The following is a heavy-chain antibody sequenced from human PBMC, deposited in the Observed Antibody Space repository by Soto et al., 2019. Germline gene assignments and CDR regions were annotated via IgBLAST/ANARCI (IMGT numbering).Heavy chain of an antibody. Sequence: QVQLVQSGAEVKKPGSSVKVSCKASGGTFSRDAISWVRQAPGQGLEWMGGIIPRFGTAKYVQKFQGRLTITADESTTTAYMELRSLRSDDTAVYYCARGVVVVAASQLGWFDPWGQGTLVTVSS. CDR1: GGTFSRDA. V-gene: IGHV1-69*01. CDR3: ARGVVVVAASQLGWFDP. J-gene: IGHJ5*02. CDR2: IIPRFGTA. D-gene: IGHD2-15*01.